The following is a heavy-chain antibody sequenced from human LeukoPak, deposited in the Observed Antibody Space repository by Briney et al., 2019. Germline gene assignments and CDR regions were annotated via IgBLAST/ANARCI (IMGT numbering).Heavy chain of an antibody. CDR3: ARDGGSSGYSEIAEYFQH. V-gene: IGHV3-21*01. D-gene: IGHD3-22*01. J-gene: IGHJ1*01. CDR1: GFTFSNHY. CDR2: ISGSSSYI. Sequence: GGSLRLSCAASGFTFSNHYMNWVRQAPGKGLEWVSSISGSSSYIYYADSVKGRFTISRDNAKNSLHLQMNSLRAEDTAVYYCARDGGSSGYSEIAEYFQHWGQGTLVTVSS.